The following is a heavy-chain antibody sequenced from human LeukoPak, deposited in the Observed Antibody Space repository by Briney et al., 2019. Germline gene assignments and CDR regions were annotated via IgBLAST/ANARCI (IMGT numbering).Heavy chain of an antibody. J-gene: IGHJ6*02. Sequence: ASVKVSCKASGYTFTSYYMHWVRQAPGQGLEWMGIINPSGGSTSYAQKFQGRVTMTRDTSTSTVYMELSSLRSEDTTVYYCARDLQPPYCSGGSCYRYYYGMDVWGQGTTVTVSS. V-gene: IGHV1-46*01. CDR3: ARDLQPPYCSGGSCYRYYYGMDV. D-gene: IGHD2-15*01. CDR1: GYTFTSYY. CDR2: INPSGGST.